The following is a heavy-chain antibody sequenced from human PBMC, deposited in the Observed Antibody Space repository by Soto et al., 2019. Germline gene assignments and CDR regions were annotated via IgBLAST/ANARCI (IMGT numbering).Heavy chain of an antibody. J-gene: IGHJ6*02. Sequence: ASVKVSCQASGYTFTSYGISWVRQAHGQGLEWMGWISAYNRNTNYAQKLQGRVTMTTDTSTSTAYMELRSLRSDDTAVYYCAGDPCSSGWYYCYYGMDVWGQGTTVAASS. V-gene: IGHV1-18*04. CDR1: GYTFTSYG. CDR2: ISAYNRNT. D-gene: IGHD6-19*01. CDR3: AGDPCSSGWYYCYYGMDV.